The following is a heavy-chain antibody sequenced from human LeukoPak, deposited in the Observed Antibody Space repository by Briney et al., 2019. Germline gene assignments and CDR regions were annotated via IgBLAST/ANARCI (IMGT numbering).Heavy chain of an antibody. J-gene: IGHJ6*02. CDR3: ARDQGSYYGVDV. V-gene: IGHV1-46*01. CDR2: INPSDGVI. Sequence: ASVKVSCKASGYTFTRYYMHWVRQAPGQGLEWMGIINPSDGVIDYAQKFQDRVTMTRDTSTSTVYMELSSLRSEDTAVYYCARDQGSYYGVDVWGQGTTVTVSS. CDR1: GYTFTRYY.